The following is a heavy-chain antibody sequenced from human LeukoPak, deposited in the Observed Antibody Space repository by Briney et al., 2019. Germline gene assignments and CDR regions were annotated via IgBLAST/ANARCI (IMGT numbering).Heavy chain of an antibody. J-gene: IGHJ5*02. D-gene: IGHD3-22*01. CDR1: GYTFTSYA. V-gene: IGHV7-4-1*02. CDR3: ARGASGHYYDSSGYNMPGGFDP. Sequence: ASVKVSCKASGYTFTSYAMNWVRQAPGQGLEWMGWINTNTGNPTYAQGFTGRFVFSLDTSVSTAYLQISSLKAEDTAVYYCARGASGHYYDSSGYNMPGGFDPWGQGTLVTVSS. CDR2: INTNTGNP.